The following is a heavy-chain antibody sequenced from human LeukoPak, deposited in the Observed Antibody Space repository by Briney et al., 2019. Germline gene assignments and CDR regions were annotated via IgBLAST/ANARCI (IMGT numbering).Heavy chain of an antibody. V-gene: IGHV3-9*01. CDR1: GFTFDDYA. CDR3: AKDYGSGSRSPIFDY. J-gene: IGHJ4*02. Sequence: PGGSLRVSCAASGFTFDDYAMHWVRQAPGKGLEWVSGISWNSGSIGYADSVKGRFIISRDNAKNSLYLQMNSLRAEDTALYYCAKDYGSGSRSPIFDYWGQGTLVTVSS. CDR2: ISWNSGSI. D-gene: IGHD3-10*01.